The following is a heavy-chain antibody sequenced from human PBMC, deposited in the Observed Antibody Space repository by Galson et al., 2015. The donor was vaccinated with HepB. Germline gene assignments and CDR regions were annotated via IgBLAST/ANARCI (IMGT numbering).Heavy chain of an antibody. CDR2: ISYDGSNK. V-gene: IGHV3-30*18. Sequence: SLRLSCAASGFTFSSYGMHWVRQAPGKGLEWVAVISYDGSNKYYADSVKGRFTISRDNSKNTLYLQMNSLRAEDTAVYYCAKDGSYYYGLHPDYWGQGTLVTVSS. CDR1: GFTFSSYG. CDR3: AKDGSYYYGLHPDY. J-gene: IGHJ4*02. D-gene: IGHD3-22*01.